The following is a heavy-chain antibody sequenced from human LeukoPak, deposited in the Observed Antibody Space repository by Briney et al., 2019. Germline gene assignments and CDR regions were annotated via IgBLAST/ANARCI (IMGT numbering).Heavy chain of an antibody. CDR1: GFTFSDYS. D-gene: IGHD5-24*01. V-gene: IGHV3-48*01. CDR2: IGIDSGNT. J-gene: IGHJ4*02. Sequence: GGSLRLSCAASGFTFSDYSMNWVRQAPGKGLEWITYIGIDSGNTNYADSVKGRFTISGDKAKNSLYLQMNSLRVEDTAVYYCARDYKYAFDNWGQGTLVTVSS. CDR3: ARDYKYAFDN.